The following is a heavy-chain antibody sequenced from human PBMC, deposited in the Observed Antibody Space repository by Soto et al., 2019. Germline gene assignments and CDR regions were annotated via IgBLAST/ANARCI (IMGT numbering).Heavy chain of an antibody. Sequence: PGGSLRLSCAASGFTVSSNYMSWVRQAPGKGLAWVSVIYSGGSTYYADSVKGRFTISIDNSKNTLYLQMNSLRAEDTAVYYCARGSGTAMVIDYWGQGTLVTVSS. CDR1: GFTVSSNY. CDR2: IYSGGST. D-gene: IGHD5-18*01. J-gene: IGHJ4*02. CDR3: ARGSGTAMVIDY. V-gene: IGHV3-53*01.